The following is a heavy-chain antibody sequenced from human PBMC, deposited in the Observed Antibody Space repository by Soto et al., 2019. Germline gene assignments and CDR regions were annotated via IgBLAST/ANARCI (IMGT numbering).Heavy chain of an antibody. D-gene: IGHD3-22*01. J-gene: IGHJ6*02. V-gene: IGHV3-23*01. CDR2: ISGSGGST. Sequence: GGSLRLSCAASGFTFSSYAMSWVRQAPGKGLEWVSAISGSGGSTYYADSVKGRCTISRDNSKNTLYLQMNSLRAEDTAGYYCAKALARKMGRGLLPPEPNYYAAYGMDDWGQGTTVTVSS. CDR3: AKALARKMGRGLLPPEPNYYAAYGMDD. CDR1: GFTFSSYA.